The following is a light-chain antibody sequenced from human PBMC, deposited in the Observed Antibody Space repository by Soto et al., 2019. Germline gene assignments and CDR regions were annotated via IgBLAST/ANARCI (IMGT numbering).Light chain of an antibody. V-gene: IGKV1-5*01. CDR1: QDISRW. CDR3: QQINTYPQIT. CDR2: AAS. Sequence: DIQMTPSPATLSASVVYRVSLTFLSSQDISRWLAWYQQKPGKAPKLLIYAASTLHSGVPSRFSGSGSGTDFTLTIRSLQPEDFATYYCQQINTYPQITCGQGTRRAIK. J-gene: IGKJ5*01.